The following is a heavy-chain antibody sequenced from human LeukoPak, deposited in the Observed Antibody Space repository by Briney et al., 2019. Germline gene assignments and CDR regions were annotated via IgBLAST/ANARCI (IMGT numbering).Heavy chain of an antibody. CDR1: GGSISSYY. Sequence: SETLSLTCTVSGGSISSYYWSWIRQPPGKGLEWIGYIYYSGSTNYNPSLKSRVTISVDTSKNQFSLELSSVTAADTAVYYCARDLSFRVNYYDSSGQRAFDIWGQGTMVTVSS. V-gene: IGHV4-59*01. J-gene: IGHJ3*02. D-gene: IGHD3-22*01. CDR2: IYYSGST. CDR3: ARDLSFRVNYYDSSGQRAFDI.